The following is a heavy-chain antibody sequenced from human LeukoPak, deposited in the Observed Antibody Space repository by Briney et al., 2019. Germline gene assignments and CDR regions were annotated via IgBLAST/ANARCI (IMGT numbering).Heavy chain of an antibody. CDR3: AKDPRDFYGSGRYFYYYMDV. J-gene: IGHJ6*03. Sequence: GGSLRLSCAASGFTFSSYAMHWVRQAPGKGLEWVAVISYDGSNKYHADSVKGRFTISRDNSKNTLYLQMNSLRAEDTAVYYCAKDPRDFYGSGRYFYYYMDVWGEGTTVTISS. CDR2: ISYDGSNK. V-gene: IGHV3-30*04. D-gene: IGHD3-10*01. CDR1: GFTFSSYA.